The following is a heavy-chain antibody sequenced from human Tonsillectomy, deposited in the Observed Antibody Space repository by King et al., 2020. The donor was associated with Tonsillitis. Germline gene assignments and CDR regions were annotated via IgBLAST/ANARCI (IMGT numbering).Heavy chain of an antibody. Sequence: VQLQQWGAGLLKPSETLSLTCAVYGGSLSGYYWSWIRQPPGKGLEWIGEINHSGSTNYNPSLKSRVTISVDTSKNQFSLKLSSVTAADTAVYYCARTYGSGSYYNFSFYFDYWGQGTLVTVSS. CDR2: INHSGST. CDR3: ARTYGSGSYYNFSFYFDY. CDR1: GGSLSGYY. D-gene: IGHD3-10*01. V-gene: IGHV4-34*01. J-gene: IGHJ4*02.